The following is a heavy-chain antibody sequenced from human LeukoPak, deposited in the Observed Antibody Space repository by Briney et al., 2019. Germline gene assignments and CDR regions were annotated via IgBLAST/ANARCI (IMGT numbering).Heavy chain of an antibody. D-gene: IGHD5-18*01. Sequence: GASVKVSCKASGYTFTSYDINWVRQATGQGLEWMGWMNPNSGNTGYAQKFQGRVTMTRNTSISTAYMELSSLRSEDTAVYYCARGTATWIQLWLKVEYYYYYMDVWGKGTTVTISS. CDR3: ARGTATWIQLWLKVEYYYYYMDV. V-gene: IGHV1-8*01. CDR1: GYTFTSYD. CDR2: MNPNSGNT. J-gene: IGHJ6*03.